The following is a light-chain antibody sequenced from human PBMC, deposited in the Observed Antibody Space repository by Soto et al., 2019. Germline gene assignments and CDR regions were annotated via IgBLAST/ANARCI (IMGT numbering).Light chain of an antibody. CDR1: QTISSW. Sequence: DIQMTQSPSTLSGSVGDRVTITCRASQTISSWLAWYQQKPGKAPKLLIYKASTLKSGVPSRFSGSRSVTEFTLTISSLQPDDFATYYCQHYNSYSEAFGQGTKVALK. V-gene: IGKV1-5*03. CDR2: KAS. J-gene: IGKJ1*01. CDR3: QHYNSYSEA.